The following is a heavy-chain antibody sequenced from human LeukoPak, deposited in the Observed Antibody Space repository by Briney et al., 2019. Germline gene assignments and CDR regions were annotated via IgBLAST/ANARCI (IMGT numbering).Heavy chain of an antibody. J-gene: IGHJ4*02. Sequence: SETLSLTCTVSGGSISSSYYWGWIRQPPGKGLEWIGSIYYSGSTYYNPSLKSRVTISVDTSKNQFSLKLSSVTAADTAVYYCAGDRDNYDFWSGLTSYYFDYWGQGTLVTVSS. V-gene: IGHV4-39*02. CDR3: AGDRDNYDFWSGLTSYYFDY. CDR1: GGSISSSYY. D-gene: IGHD3-3*01. CDR2: IYYSGST.